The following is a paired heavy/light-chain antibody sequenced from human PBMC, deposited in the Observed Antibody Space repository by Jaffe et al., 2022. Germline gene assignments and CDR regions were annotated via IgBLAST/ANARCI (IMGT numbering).Light chain of an antibody. J-gene: IGLJ2*01. CDR2: EVS. CDR3: SSYTSSSTHVV. Sequence: QSALTQPASVSGSPGQSITISCTGTSSDVGGYNYVSWYQQHPGKAPKLMIYEVSNRPSGVSNRFSGSKSGNTASLTISGLQAEDEADYYCSSYTSSSTHVVFGGGTKLTVL. V-gene: IGLV2-14*01. CDR1: SSDVGGYNY.
Heavy chain of an antibody. D-gene: IGHD4-17*01. Sequence: QVQLVQSGAEVKKPGSSVKVSCKASGGTFSSYAISWVRQAPGQGLEWMGGIIPIFGTANYAQKFQGRVTITADESTSTAYMELSSLRSEDTAVYYCARSAFTVTTDYYYYYMDVWGKGTTVTVSS. CDR3: ARSAFTVTTDYYYYYMDV. CDR1: GGTFSSYA. CDR2: IIPIFGTA. J-gene: IGHJ6*03. V-gene: IGHV1-69*01.